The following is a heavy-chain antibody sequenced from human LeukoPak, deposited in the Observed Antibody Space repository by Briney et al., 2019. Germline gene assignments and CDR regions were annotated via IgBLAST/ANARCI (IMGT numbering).Heavy chain of an antibody. D-gene: IGHD1-7*01. J-gene: IGHJ5*02. CDR1: GYTFTGYY. Sequence: ASVKVSFKASGYTFTGYYMHWVRQAPGQGLEWMGWINPNSGGTNYAQRFQGRVTLTRDTSISTAYMELNILTSADTAVYYCARDWSIAGTTRGWFDAWGQGSLVTVSS. CDR2: INPNSGGT. V-gene: IGHV1-2*02. CDR3: ARDWSIAGTTRGWFDA.